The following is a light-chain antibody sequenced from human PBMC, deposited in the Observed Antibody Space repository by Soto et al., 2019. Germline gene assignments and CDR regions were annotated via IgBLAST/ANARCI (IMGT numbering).Light chain of an antibody. CDR1: SSDVGAYNY. J-gene: IGLJ1*01. CDR2: DVS. V-gene: IGLV2-14*01. Sequence: QSALTQPATVSGSPGQSIAISCTGTSSDVGAYNYVSWYQQHPGKAPKLMIYDVSNRPSGVSDRFSGSKSGNTASLTISGLQAEDEADYYCSSYTTSDTCVFGSGTKVTVL. CDR3: SSYTTSDTCV.